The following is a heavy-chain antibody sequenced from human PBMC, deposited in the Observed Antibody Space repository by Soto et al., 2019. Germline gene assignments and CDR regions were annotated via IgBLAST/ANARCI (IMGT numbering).Heavy chain of an antibody. CDR2: INPSGGST. J-gene: IGHJ4*02. V-gene: IGHV1-46*01. CDR3: ARASVVTPLVLYYFDY. D-gene: IGHD2-21*02. Sequence: ASVKVSCKASGNTFSSYCMHWVRQAPGQGLEWMGIINPSGGSTSYAQKFQGRVTMTRDTSTSTVYMELSSLRSEDTAVYYCARASVVTPLVLYYFDYWGQGTLVTVSS. CDR1: GNTFSSYC.